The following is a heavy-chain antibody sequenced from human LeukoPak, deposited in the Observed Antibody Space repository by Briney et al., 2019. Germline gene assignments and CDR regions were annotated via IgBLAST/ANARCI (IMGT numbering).Heavy chain of an antibody. Sequence: SETLSLTCTVSGGSISSYYWSWIRQPPGKGLEWIGYIYYSGSTNYNPSLKSRVTISVDTSKNQFSLKLSSVTAADTAVYYCARHSGIAVAGANFDYWGQRNLVTVSP. J-gene: IGHJ4*02. CDR1: GGSISSYY. CDR3: ARHSGIAVAGANFDY. D-gene: IGHD6-19*01. V-gene: IGHV4-59*08. CDR2: IYYSGST.